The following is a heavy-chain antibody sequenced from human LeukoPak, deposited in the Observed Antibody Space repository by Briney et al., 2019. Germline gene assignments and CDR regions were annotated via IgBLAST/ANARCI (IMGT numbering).Heavy chain of an antibody. CDR1: GFTFGDYA. CDR3: TRGAYYYDTSGF. V-gene: IGHV3-49*03. D-gene: IGHD3-22*01. CDR2: IRNKVYGGTT. Sequence: GGSLRLSCTTSGFTFGDYALSWIRQAPGKGLEWVGFIRNKVYGGTTEYAASVKGRFTLSRDDSKSIAYLQLNSLKTEDTGVYYCTRGAYYYDTSGFWGQGTLVTVSS. J-gene: IGHJ4*02.